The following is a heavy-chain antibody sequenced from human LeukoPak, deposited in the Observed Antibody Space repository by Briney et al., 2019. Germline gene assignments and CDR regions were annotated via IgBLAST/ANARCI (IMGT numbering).Heavy chain of an antibody. D-gene: IGHD3-10*01. V-gene: IGHV4-61*02. CDR1: GGSISSGSYS. CDR3: ARHGTLWLGELFGFGQNSFDP. CDR2: IYTTGST. J-gene: IGHJ5*02. Sequence: SHTLSLTCTVSGGSISSGSYSWSWIRQPAGKGLEWIGRIYTTGSTNYNPSPKSRVTISVDTSKNQFSLKLSSVTAAHPAVYYCARHGTLWLGELFGFGQNSFDPWGQGNLVTVSS.